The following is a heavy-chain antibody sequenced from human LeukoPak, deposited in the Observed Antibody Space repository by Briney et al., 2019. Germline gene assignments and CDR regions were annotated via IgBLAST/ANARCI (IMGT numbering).Heavy chain of an antibody. D-gene: IGHD3-3*01. CDR3: ARGTPYYDFWSGYYRPIYYYYMDV. Sequence: GGSLRLSCAASGITFSSYGMNWVRQAPGKGLEWVSSISSSSSYIYYADSVKGRFTISRDNAKNSLYLQMNSLRAEDTAVYYCARGTPYYDFWSGYYRPIYYYYMDVWGKGTTVTVSS. CDR1: GITFSSYG. CDR2: ISSSSSYI. J-gene: IGHJ6*03. V-gene: IGHV3-21*01.